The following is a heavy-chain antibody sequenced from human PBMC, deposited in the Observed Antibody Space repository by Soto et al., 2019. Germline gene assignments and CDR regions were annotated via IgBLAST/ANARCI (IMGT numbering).Heavy chain of an antibody. CDR1: GDSVSTNSAT. CDR3: ARLIGNGWLDS. Sequence: QVPLQQSGPGLVTPSQTLSLTCAISGDSVSTNSATWDWIRQFPSRGLGRLGRTDYRSKWENDYTVSVKSPITINPDTVNNQRSLRLNSVSTDDTAVYYCARLIGNGWLDSWGQGTLVTVSS. V-gene: IGHV6-1*01. CDR2: TDYRSKWEN. J-gene: IGHJ5*01. D-gene: IGHD1-1*01.